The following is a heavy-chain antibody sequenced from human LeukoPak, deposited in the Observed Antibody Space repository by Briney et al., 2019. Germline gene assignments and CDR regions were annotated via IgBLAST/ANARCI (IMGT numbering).Heavy chain of an antibody. J-gene: IGHJ4*02. V-gene: IGHV4-4*02. CDR1: GVSITNNHY. Sequence: SETLSLTCAVSGVSITNNHYWTWVRQPPGKGLEWIADIFHSGIANYNPSLKSRDTISMDKSKNQFSLTLTSVTAADTAVYYCAGGGEAWELLGYWGQGTLVTVSS. CDR3: AGGGEAWELLGY. CDR2: IFHSGIA. D-gene: IGHD3-10*01.